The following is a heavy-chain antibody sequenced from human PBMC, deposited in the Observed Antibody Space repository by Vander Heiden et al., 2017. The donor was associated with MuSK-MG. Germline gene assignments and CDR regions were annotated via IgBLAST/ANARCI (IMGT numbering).Heavy chain of an antibody. CDR3: ARGGDFWYFDL. CDR1: GLTLSDYY. J-gene: IGHJ2*01. V-gene: IGHV3-11*01. CDR2: ISSVSAI. Sequence: VQLVESRGGLVKPGGSLRLSSAAPGLTLSDYYIHWIPQAPGKGLEWVSYISSVSAIYYADSVKGRFTISRDNAKNSLYLQMNSLRVEDTAVYYCARGGDFWYFDLWGRGSLVTVSS. D-gene: IGHD2-21*02.